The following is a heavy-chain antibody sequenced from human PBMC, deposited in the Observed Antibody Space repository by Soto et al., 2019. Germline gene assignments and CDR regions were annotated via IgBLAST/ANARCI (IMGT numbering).Heavy chain of an antibody. J-gene: IGHJ6*02. Sequence: GGSLRLPCAVSGFTYGAYEMDWVRQAPGKGLEWVAYISSSGSIRFYADSVQGRFTISRDNANNSLYLQMNSLRAEDTAVYYCARELRTLDRGVTYSMDVWGQGTTVTVSS. V-gene: IGHV3-48*03. D-gene: IGHD3-10*01. CDR2: ISSSGSIR. CDR3: ARELRTLDRGVTYSMDV. CDR1: GFTYGAYE.